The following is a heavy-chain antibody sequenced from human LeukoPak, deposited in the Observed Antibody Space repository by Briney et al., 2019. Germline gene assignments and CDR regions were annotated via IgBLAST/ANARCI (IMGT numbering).Heavy chain of an antibody. V-gene: IGHV3-7*03. CDR1: GFTFSGRW. Sequence: GGSLRLSCAASGFTFSGRWMSWLRQAPGKGLEWVANIIQDGTDKYYVDSVKGRFTISRDNAKNSLYLQMNSLRAEDTAVYYCAREIVGTHKSRFDPWGQGTLVTVSS. J-gene: IGHJ5*02. CDR2: IIQDGTDK. CDR3: AREIVGTHKSRFDP. D-gene: IGHD1-26*01.